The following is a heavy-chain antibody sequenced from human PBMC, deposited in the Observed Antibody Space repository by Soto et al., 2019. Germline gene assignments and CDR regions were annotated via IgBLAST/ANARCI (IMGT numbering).Heavy chain of an antibody. CDR3: ARDAFLYSRGAYYDH. V-gene: IGHV3-30-3*01. J-gene: IGHJ4*02. Sequence: QVRLVESGGGAVQPGDSLRLSCDASGFTFSTYALHWVRQAPGKGLEWVAFISYTGANQYYADSVKGRFTVSRDNSKNIASLQMTSLKPEDSAVYSCARDAFLYSRGAYYDHWGQGTLGTVSS. CDR2: ISYTGANQ. D-gene: IGHD4-4*01. CDR1: GFTFSTYA.